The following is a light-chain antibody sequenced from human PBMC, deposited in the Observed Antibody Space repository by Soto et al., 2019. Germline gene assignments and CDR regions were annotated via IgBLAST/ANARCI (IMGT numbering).Light chain of an antibody. CDR2: GAS. CDR3: QQYVEGTPIT. CDR1: QNVNNR. Sequence: DILLTQSPGSLSVFPGARDTLSCRASQNVNNRLAWYQQKAGQAPRLLISGASSRATGIPDRFSGSGSGTDFTLTISRLESDDFALYYCQQYVEGTPITFGQGTRLEI. V-gene: IGKV3-20*01. J-gene: IGKJ5*01.